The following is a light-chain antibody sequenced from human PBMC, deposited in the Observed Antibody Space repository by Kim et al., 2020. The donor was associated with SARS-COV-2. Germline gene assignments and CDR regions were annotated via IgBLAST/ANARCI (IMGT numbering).Light chain of an antibody. J-gene: IGKJ1*01. V-gene: IGKV1-27*01. Sequence: ASVGDRVTITCRASQGINNYLAWYQQKPGKAPTVLIYGASTLHTGVPSRFSGSGSGTDFTLTISSLQPEDVATYYCQKYDSAPWTFGHGTKVDIK. CDR2: GAS. CDR3: QKYDSAPWT. CDR1: QGINNY.